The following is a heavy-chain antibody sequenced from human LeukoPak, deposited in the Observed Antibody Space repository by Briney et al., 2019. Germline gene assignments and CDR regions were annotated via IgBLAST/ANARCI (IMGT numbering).Heavy chain of an antibody. CDR3: ANQPDMVLVPGAMSGVNYYGMDV. CDR2: ISDSGGST. V-gene: IGHV3-23*01. CDR1: GFTFSNYA. Sequence: PGGSLRLSCAASGFTFSNYAINWVRQAPGKGLEWVSGISDSGGSTYYADSVKGRFTISRDNSKNTLYLQMNSLRAEDTAVYYCANQPDMVLVPGAMSGVNYYGMDVWGQGTTVTVSS. J-gene: IGHJ6*02. D-gene: IGHD2-2*01.